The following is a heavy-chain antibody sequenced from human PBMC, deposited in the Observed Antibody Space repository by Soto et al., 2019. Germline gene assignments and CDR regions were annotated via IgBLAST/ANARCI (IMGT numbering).Heavy chain of an antibody. D-gene: IGHD3-16*02. Sequence: GGSLRLSCAASGFTFSNAWMNWVRQAPGKGLEWVGRIKSKTDGGTTDYAAPVKGRFTISRDDSKNTLYLQMNSLKTEDTAVYYCTTDSYYDYVWGSYRPDAFDIWGQGTMVTVSS. CDR2: IKSKTDGGTT. J-gene: IGHJ3*02. V-gene: IGHV3-15*07. CDR3: TTDSYYDYVWGSYRPDAFDI. CDR1: GFTFSNAW.